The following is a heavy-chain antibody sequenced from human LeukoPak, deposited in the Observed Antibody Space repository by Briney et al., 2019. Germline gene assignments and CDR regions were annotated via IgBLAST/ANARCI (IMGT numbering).Heavy chain of an antibody. CDR3: AKDPALRAAVVVVAAKREGY. J-gene: IGHJ4*02. Sequence: PGGSLRLSCAASGFTFSSYAMSWVRQAPGKGLEWVSAISGSGGSTYYADSVKGRFTISRDNSKNTLYLQMNSLRAEDTAVYYCAKDPALRAAVVVVAAKREGYWGQGTLVTVSS. D-gene: IGHD2-15*01. CDR1: GFTFSSYA. V-gene: IGHV3-23*01. CDR2: ISGSGGST.